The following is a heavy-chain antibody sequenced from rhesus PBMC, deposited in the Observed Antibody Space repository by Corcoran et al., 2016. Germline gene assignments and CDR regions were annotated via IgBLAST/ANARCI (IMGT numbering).Heavy chain of an antibody. CDR3: ARERALVRGCNYFDY. J-gene: IGHJ4*01. V-gene: IGHV4-127*01. CDR1: GYSISSGYG. D-gene: IGHD2-15*01. Sequence: QVQLQESGPGLVKHSANLSLTCAVSGYSISSGYGWSWIRQPPGEGMGWIGYIGGRTRGTHHNPSLKRPVTISKSTSKNQFSLKRSSVPAADPAVYYWARERALVRGCNYFDYWGQGVLVTVSS. CDR2: IGGRTRGT.